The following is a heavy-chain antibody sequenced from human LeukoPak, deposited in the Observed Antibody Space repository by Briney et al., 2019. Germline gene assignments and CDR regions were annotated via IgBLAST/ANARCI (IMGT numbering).Heavy chain of an antibody. Sequence: GGSLRLSCAASGFSIRLYVMSWVRQTPGKGLEWVSDISGSGTSTHYADSVKGRFTISRDNSKKTLNLQMNSLTAEDTAVYYCAKVDSSERSGIWTAFDVWGRGTMVTVSS. D-gene: IGHD3-3*01. J-gene: IGHJ3*01. V-gene: IGHV3-23*01. CDR3: AKVDSSERSGIWTAFDV. CDR1: GFSIRLYV. CDR2: ISGSGTST.